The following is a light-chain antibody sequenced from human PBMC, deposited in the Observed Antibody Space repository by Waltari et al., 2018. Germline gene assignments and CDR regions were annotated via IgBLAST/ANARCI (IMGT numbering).Light chain of an antibody. CDR3: QKYDTAVRT. V-gene: IGKV1-27*01. J-gene: IGKJ1*01. Sequence: DIQMTQSPSSLSASVGDTVAITCRATKDIGNRLAWFQQKPGKVPDLLIYGASTLQSGFPSRFSGSGSVTDFTLTISSLQPEDVATYYCQKYDTAVRTFGQGTKVEIK. CDR1: KDIGNR. CDR2: GAS.